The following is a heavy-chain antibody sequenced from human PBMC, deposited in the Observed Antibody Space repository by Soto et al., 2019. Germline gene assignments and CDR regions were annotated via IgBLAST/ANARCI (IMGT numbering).Heavy chain of an antibody. D-gene: IGHD3-10*01. V-gene: IGHV4-59*08. J-gene: IGHJ4*02. CDR2: IYYSGST. CDR1: GGSISSYY. CDR3: ARLNEYYSFDY. Sequence: SETLSLTCTVSGGSISSYYWSRIRQPPGKGLEWIGYIYYSGSTNYNPSLKSRVTISVDTSKNQFSLKLSSVTAADTAVYYCARLNEYYSFDYWGQGTLVTVSS.